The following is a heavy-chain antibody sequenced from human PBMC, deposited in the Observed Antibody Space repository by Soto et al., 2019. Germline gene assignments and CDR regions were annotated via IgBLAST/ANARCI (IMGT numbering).Heavy chain of an antibody. CDR3: ARVVSVGWIQLWDYFDY. J-gene: IGHJ4*02. CDR1: GFTFDDYA. V-gene: IGHV3-9*01. CDR2: ISWNSGSI. Sequence: EVQLVESGGGLVQPGRSLRLSCAASGFTFDDYAMHWVRQAPGKGLEWVSGISWNSGSIGYADSVKGRFTISRDNAKNSLYLQMNSLRAEDTALYYCARVVSVGWIQLWDYFDYWGQGTLVTVSS. D-gene: IGHD5-18*01.